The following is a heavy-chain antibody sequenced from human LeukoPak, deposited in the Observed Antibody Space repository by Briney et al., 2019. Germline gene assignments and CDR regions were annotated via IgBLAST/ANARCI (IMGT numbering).Heavy chain of an antibody. D-gene: IGHD1-26*01. CDR1: GYTFTSYT. V-gene: IGHV1-18*01. CDR2: ISTYNGNT. Sequence: ASVKVSCTASGYTFTSYTISWVRQAPGQGLEWMGWISTYNGNTNYAQMFQGRVTMTTDTSTSTAYMELRNLRSDDTAVYYCAREIYSGSYWGWFDPWGQGTLVTVSS. CDR3: AREIYSGSYWGWFDP. J-gene: IGHJ5*02.